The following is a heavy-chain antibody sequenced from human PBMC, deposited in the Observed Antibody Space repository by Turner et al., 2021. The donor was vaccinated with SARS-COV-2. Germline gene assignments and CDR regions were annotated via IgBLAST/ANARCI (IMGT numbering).Heavy chain of an antibody. D-gene: IGHD5-18*01. J-gene: IGHJ6*02. V-gene: IGHV4-39*01. CDR1: GGSISSSSYY. CDR3: ARLMDTAMDYYGTDV. CDR2: IYYRWSA. Sequence: QLQLQESGPGLVKPSETLSLTCTVSGGSISSSSYYWGWIRQPPGKGLEWIGKIYYRWSAYYNPSLKSRVTISVDPSKNQFSLKLTSVTAADTAVYYCARLMDTAMDYYGTDVWGQGTTVTVSS.